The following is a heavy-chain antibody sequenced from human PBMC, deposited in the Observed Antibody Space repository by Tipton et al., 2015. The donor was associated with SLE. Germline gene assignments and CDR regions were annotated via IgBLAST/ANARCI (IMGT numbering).Heavy chain of an antibody. CDR1: GFVFSTSG. J-gene: IGHJ3*01. V-gene: IGHV3-30*02. D-gene: IGHD6-19*01. Sequence: SLRLSCAASGFVFSTSGMHWVRQAPGKGLEWVAFIRNDGNVKNYADSVRGRFTLSRDNFRKTLVLQMNSLRPEDTAVYYCATLSGRDMWGQGTMVTVPS. CDR2: IRNDGNVK. CDR3: ATLSGRDM.